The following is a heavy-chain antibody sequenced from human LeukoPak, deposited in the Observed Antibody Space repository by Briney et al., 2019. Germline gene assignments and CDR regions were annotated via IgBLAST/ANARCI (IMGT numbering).Heavy chain of an antibody. V-gene: IGHV3-23*01. D-gene: IGHD1-26*01. CDR2: ISGSGANT. CDR1: GFTFSTYA. CDR3: ARSSYQPYFDY. J-gene: IGHJ4*01. Sequence: GGSLRLSCAASGFTFSTYAMSWVRQAPGKGLEWVSTISGSGANTYYADSVRGRFTISRDNARNTVYLQMNSLRAEDTAVYYCARSSYQPYFDYWGRGTLVTVSS.